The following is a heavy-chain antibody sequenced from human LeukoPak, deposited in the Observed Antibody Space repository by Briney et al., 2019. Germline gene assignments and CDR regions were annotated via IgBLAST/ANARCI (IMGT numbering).Heavy chain of an antibody. D-gene: IGHD3-22*01. CDR3: ARVGHLSYYYDSSGYYGNYYFDY. J-gene: IGHJ4*02. Sequence: GGSLRLSCAASGFTFSTYGMHWVRQAPGKGLEWVSSISSSSSYIYYADSVKGRFTISRDNAKNSLYLQMNSLRAEDTAVYYCARVGHLSYYYDSSGYYGNYYFDYWGQGTLVTVSS. CDR2: ISSSSSYI. V-gene: IGHV3-21*01. CDR1: GFTFSTYG.